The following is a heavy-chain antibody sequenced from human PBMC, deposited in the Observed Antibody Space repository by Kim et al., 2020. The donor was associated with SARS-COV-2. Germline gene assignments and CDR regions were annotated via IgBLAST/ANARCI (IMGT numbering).Heavy chain of an antibody. Sequence: KHYSPSLKSRLTITKDTSKNQVVLTMTNMDPVDTATYYCAHKTKSWGFDYWGQGTLVTVSS. CDR3: AHKTKSWGFDY. CDR2: K. V-gene: IGHV2-5*01. D-gene: IGHD6-13*01. J-gene: IGHJ4*02.